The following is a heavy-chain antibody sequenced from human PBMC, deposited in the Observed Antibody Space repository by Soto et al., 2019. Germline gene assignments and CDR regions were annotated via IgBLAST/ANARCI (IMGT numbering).Heavy chain of an antibody. CDR2: MNPNSGNT. CDR3: ARQGLNLLLGTGSGGSHMFDP. V-gene: IGHV1-8*01. CDR1: GYTFTSYD. J-gene: IGHJ5*02. Sequence: ASVKVSCKASGYTFTSYDINWVRQATGQGLEWMGWMNPNSGNTGYAQKFQGRVTMTRNTSISTAYMELSSLRSEYTAVYYCARQGLNLLLGTGSGGSHMFDPWGQGTLVTVSS. D-gene: IGHD2-15*01.